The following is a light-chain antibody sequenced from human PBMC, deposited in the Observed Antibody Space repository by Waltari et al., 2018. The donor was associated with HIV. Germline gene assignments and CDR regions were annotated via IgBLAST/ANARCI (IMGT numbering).Light chain of an antibody. Sequence: QSVLTQPPSASGTPGQRVTISCSGSRSNIGRNFVYWYQQLPGMAPKLLIYRNNQRPSGLPDRFSGSKSGTSASLAISGLRSEDGADYYCAVWDDSLTGHVVFGGGTKLTVL. J-gene: IGLJ2*01. CDR2: RNN. CDR1: RSNIGRNF. V-gene: IGLV1-47*01. CDR3: AVWDDSLTGHVV.